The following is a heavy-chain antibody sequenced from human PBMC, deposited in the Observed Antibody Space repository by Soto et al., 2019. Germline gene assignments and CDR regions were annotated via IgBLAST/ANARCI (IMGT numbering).Heavy chain of an antibody. CDR1: GGTFSSYA. Sequence: QVQLVQSGAEVKKPGSSVKVSCKASGGTFSSYAISWVRQAPGQGLEWMGGLIPIFGTANYAQKFQGRVTITADESTSTAYMELSSLRSEDTAVYYCERGSSGWPISQDKMDVWGQGTTVTVSS. CDR3: ERGSSGWPISQDKMDV. CDR2: LIPIFGTA. V-gene: IGHV1-69*01. D-gene: IGHD6-19*01. J-gene: IGHJ6*01.